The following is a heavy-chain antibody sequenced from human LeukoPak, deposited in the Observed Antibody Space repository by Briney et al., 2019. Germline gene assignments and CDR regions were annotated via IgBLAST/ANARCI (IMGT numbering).Heavy chain of an antibody. V-gene: IGHV4-34*01. Sequence: PSETLSLTCAVYGGSFSGYYWSWIRQPPGKGLEWIGEINHSGSTNYNPSLKSRFTISVDTSKNQFSLKLSSVTAADTAVYYCARGWYSSSWYSSWGQGTLVTVSS. D-gene: IGHD6-13*01. CDR3: ARGWYSSSWYSS. CDR1: GGSFSGYY. J-gene: IGHJ4*02. CDR2: INHSGST.